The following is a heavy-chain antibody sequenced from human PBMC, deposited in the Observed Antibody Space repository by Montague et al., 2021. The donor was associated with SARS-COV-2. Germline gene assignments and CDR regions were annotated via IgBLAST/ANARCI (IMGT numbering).Heavy chain of an antibody. J-gene: IGHJ4*02. CDR2: IYYSGST. D-gene: IGHD3-3*01. CDR3: ARKTSRGLTIFGVVTASYCFDY. Sequence: SETLSLTCAVYGGSFSGNYWSWIRQPPGKGLGWIGSIYYSGSTYYNPSLKSRVTISVDTSKNQFSLKLSSVTAADTAVFYCARKTSRGLTIFGVVTASYCFDYWGQGTLVTVSS. CDR1: GGSFSGNY. V-gene: IGHV4-34*01.